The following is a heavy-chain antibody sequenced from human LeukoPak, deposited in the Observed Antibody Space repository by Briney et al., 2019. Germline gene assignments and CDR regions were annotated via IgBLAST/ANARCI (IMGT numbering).Heavy chain of an antibody. D-gene: IGHD3-10*01. Sequence: GGSLRLSCAASGFTFSDYYMSWIRQAPGKGLEWVANIKQDGSEKYYVDSVKGRLTISRDNAKNSLYLQMNSLRAEDTAVYYCARDYMVRGVMPLFDPWGQGTLVTVSS. CDR3: ARDYMVRGVMPLFDP. CDR2: IKQDGSEK. CDR1: GFTFSDYY. J-gene: IGHJ5*02. V-gene: IGHV3-7*01.